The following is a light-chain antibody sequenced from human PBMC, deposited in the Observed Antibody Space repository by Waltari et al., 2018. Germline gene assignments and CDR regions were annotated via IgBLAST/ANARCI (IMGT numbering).Light chain of an antibody. Sequence: QLVLTQSPSASASLGASVKLTCTLSSGHSRHAIAWPQQQPEKGPRYLMRLNSDGSHTKGDGIPDRFSGSSSGAERYLTISSLQSEDEADYYCQTWATGIRVFGGGTKLTVL. CDR2: LNSDGSH. CDR1: SGHSRHA. V-gene: IGLV4-69*01. CDR3: QTWATGIRV. J-gene: IGLJ2*01.